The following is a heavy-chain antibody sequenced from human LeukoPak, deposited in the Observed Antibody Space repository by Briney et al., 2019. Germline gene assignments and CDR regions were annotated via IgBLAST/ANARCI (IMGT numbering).Heavy chain of an antibody. CDR3: AGDPYYYDSSGRDY. CDR1: GYTFTGYY. D-gene: IGHD3-22*01. Sequence: GASVKVSCKASGYTFTGYYMHWVRQAPGQGLEWMGWINPNSGGTNYAQKFQGRVTMTRDTSISTAYMELSRLRSDDTAVYYCAGDPYYYDSSGRDYWGQGTLVTVSS. V-gene: IGHV1-2*02. CDR2: INPNSGGT. J-gene: IGHJ4*02.